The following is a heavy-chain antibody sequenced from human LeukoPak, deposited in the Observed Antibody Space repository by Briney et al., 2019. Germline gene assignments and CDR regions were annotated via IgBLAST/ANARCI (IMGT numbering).Heavy chain of an antibody. J-gene: IGHJ4*02. V-gene: IGHV3-23*01. CDR1: GFTFSNNA. CDR3: TKGRSAGGYDY. CDR2: ISSSGGGT. Sequence: TGGSLRLSCAASGFTFSNNAMSWVRQAPGKGLEWISGISSSGGGTHYADSVKGRFTISRDNFKNTMYLQMNSLRAEDTAVYYCTKGRSAGGYDYWGQGTLVTVSS. D-gene: IGHD3-22*01.